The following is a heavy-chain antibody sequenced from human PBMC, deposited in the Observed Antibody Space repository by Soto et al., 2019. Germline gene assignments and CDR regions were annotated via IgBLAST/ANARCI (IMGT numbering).Heavy chain of an antibody. CDR3: ATWAGVVTTPDFMGPYDY. V-gene: IGHV1-3*01. CDR1: GYTFTSYA. CDR2: INAGNGNT. D-gene: IGHD2-15*01. Sequence: ASVKVSCKASGYTFTSYAMHWVRQAPGQRLEWMGWINAGNGNTKYSQKFQGRVTITRDKSATTAYMELSSLRSEDTAMYYCATWAGVVTTPDFMGPYDYWGQGTLVTVSS. J-gene: IGHJ4*02.